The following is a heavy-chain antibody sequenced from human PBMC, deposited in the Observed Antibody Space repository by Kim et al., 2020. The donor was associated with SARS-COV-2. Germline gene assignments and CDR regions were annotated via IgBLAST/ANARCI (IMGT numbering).Heavy chain of an antibody. V-gene: IGHV3-48*02. Sequence: ADSVKGRLTSSRDNAKNSLYLKMNSLRDEDTAVYYCARYGLLDGCGVVHDYWGQGTLVTVSS. CDR3: ARYGLLDGCGVVHDY. J-gene: IGHJ4*02. D-gene: IGHD3-3*01.